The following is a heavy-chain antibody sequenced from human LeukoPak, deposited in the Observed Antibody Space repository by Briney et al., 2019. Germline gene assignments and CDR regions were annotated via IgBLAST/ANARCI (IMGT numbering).Heavy chain of an antibody. CDR1: GGSFSGYY. V-gene: IGHV4-34*01. D-gene: IGHD2-2*01. CDR2: INHSGST. J-gene: IGHJ6*04. Sequence: SEPLSLTCAVYGGSFSGYYWSWIRQPPGKGLEWIGEINHSGSTNYNPSLKSRVTISVDTSKNQFSLKLSSVTAADTAVYYCARGRGYCSSTSCYRLYYYYYGMDVWGKGTTVTVSS. CDR3: ARGRGYCSSTSCYRLYYYYYGMDV.